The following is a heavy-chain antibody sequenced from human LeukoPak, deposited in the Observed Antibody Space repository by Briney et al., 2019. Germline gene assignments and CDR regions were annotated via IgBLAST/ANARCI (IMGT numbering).Heavy chain of an antibody. CDR1: GFTVSSNY. V-gene: IGHV3-53*01. CDR3: AKAPVGHCSGGSCYPFDY. Sequence: RPGGSLRLSCAASGFTVSSNYMSWVRQAPGKGLEWVSVIYSGGSTYYADSVKGRFTISRDNPKNTLYLQMNSLRAEDTAVYYCAKAPVGHCSGGSCYPFDYWGQGTLVTVSS. D-gene: IGHD2-15*01. J-gene: IGHJ4*02. CDR2: IYSGGST.